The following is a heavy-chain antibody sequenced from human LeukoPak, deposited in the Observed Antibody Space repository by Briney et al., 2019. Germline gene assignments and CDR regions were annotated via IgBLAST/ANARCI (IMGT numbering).Heavy chain of an antibody. Sequence: ASVKVSCKASGYTFTGYYMHWVRQAPGQGLEGMGWINPNSGGTNYAQKFQGRVTMTRDTSTSTAYMELRSLRSDDTAVYYCARDGQDIVATIHNWFDPWGQGTLVTVSS. J-gene: IGHJ5*02. CDR2: INPNSGGT. CDR1: GYTFTGYY. V-gene: IGHV1-2*02. D-gene: IGHD5-12*01. CDR3: ARDGQDIVATIHNWFDP.